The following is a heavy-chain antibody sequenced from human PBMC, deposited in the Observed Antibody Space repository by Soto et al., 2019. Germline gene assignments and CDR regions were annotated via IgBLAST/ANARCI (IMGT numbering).Heavy chain of an antibody. Sequence: SETLSLTCTVSGGSISSGGYYWSWIRQHPGKGLEWIGYIYYSGSTYYNPSLKSRVTISVDTSKNQFSLKLSSVTAADTAVYYCARARVYGSGSYYNNWFDPWGQGTLVTVSS. CDR3: ARARVYGSGSYYNNWFDP. J-gene: IGHJ5*02. V-gene: IGHV4-31*03. D-gene: IGHD3-10*01. CDR1: GGSISSGGYY. CDR2: IYYSGST.